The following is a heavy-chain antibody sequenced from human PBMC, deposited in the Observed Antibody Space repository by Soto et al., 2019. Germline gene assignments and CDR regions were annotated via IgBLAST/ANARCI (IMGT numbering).Heavy chain of an antibody. D-gene: IGHD2-2*01. J-gene: IGHJ6*02. CDR1: GGTRSSYA. V-gene: IGHV1-69*06. CDR2: IIPIFGTA. CDR3: ARDIVVVPAEYGMDV. Sequence: PGXSGKVSGRASGGTRSSYAISWVRQAPGQGLEWMGGIIPIFGTANYAQKFQGRVTITADKSTSTAYMELSSLRSEDTAVYYCARDIVVVPAEYGMDVWGQGTTVTVSS.